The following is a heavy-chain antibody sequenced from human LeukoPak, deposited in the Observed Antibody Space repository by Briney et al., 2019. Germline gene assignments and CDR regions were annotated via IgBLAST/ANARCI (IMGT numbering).Heavy chain of an antibody. CDR3: ARDLAAAVTVG. D-gene: IGHD6-13*01. CDR1: GFTFSSYS. J-gene: IGHJ4*02. CDR2: ISSSSSYI. V-gene: IGHV3-21*01. Sequence: GGSLRLSCAASGFTFSSYSMNWVRQAPGKGLEWVSSISSSSSYIYYADSVKGRFTISRDNAKNSLYLQMNSLRAEDTAVYYCARDLAAAVTVGWGQGTLVTVSS.